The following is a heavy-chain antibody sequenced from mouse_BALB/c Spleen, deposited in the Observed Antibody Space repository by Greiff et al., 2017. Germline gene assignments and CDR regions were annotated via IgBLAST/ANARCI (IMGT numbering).Heavy chain of an antibody. Sequence: EVKLMESGGGLVQPGGSMKLSCVASGFTFSNYWMNWVRQSPEKGLEWVAEIRLKSNNYATHYAESVKGRFTISRDDSKSSVYLQMNNLRAEDTGIYYCTGQLGGMDYWGQGTSVTVSS. J-gene: IGHJ4*01. V-gene: IGHV6-6*02. CDR3: TGQLGGMDY. CDR1: GFTFSNYW. D-gene: IGHD3-1*01. CDR2: IRLKSNNYAT.